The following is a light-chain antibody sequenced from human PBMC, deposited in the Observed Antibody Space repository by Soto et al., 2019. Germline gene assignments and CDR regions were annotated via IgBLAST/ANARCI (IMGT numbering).Light chain of an antibody. CDR3: QQFHSYWT. J-gene: IGKJ1*01. CDR1: QSISSW. CDR2: DSS. Sequence: DIKMTQCPSTVSACVGARVTITGRASQSISSWLAWYQQKPGKAPKLLIYDSSHLESGVPSRFSGRGSGTGFTLTISSLQPADFATYYCQQFHSYWTFGQGTQVEIK. V-gene: IGKV1-5*01.